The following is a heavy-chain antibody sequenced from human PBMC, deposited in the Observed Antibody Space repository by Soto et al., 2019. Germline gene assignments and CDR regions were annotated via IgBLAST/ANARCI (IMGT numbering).Heavy chain of an antibody. D-gene: IGHD3-10*01. CDR1: GGSFSGYY. V-gene: IGHV4-59*01. CDR2: IYYSGST. CDR3: ARDPGSGSYYGWFDP. Sequence: SQTLSLTCAVYGGSFSGYYWNWIRQPPGKGLEWIGYIYYSGSTNYNPSLKSRVTKSVDTSKNQFSLKLSSVTAADTAVYYCARDPGSGSYYGWFDPWGQGTLVTVSS. J-gene: IGHJ5*02.